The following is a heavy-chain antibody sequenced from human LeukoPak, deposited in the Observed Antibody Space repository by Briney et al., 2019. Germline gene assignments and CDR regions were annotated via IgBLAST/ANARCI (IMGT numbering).Heavy chain of an antibody. CDR2: IYSGGST. CDR1: GFTASSNY. Sequence: QPGGSLRLSCAASGFTASSNYMSWVRQAPGKGLEWVSVIYSGGSTYYADSVKGRFTISRDNSKNTLYLQMNSLRAEDTAVYYCARDYYDSSGYDAPFDYWGQGTLVTVSS. D-gene: IGHD3-22*01. J-gene: IGHJ4*02. CDR3: ARDYYDSSGYDAPFDY. V-gene: IGHV3-66*01.